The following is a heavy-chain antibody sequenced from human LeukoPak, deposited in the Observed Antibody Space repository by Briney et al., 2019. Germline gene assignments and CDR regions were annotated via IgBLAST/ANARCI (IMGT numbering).Heavy chain of an antibody. J-gene: IGHJ6*02. CDR1: GGSISGYY. CDR2: IYYSGST. Sequence: SETLSLTCTDSGGSISGYYWSWIRQPPGKGLEWIGSIYYSGSTYYNPSLKSRVTISVDTSKNQFSLKLSSVTAADTAVYYCARRDGGSYWDYGMDVWGQGTTVTVSS. D-gene: IGHD1-26*01. CDR3: ARRDGGSYWDYGMDV. V-gene: IGHV4-59*05.